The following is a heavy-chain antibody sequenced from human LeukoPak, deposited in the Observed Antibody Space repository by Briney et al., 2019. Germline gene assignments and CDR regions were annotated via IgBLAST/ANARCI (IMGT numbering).Heavy chain of an antibody. CDR2: IKQDGSEK. Sequence: PGGSLRLSCAASGLTFSSYSMNWVRQAPGKGLEWVANIKQDGSEKYYVDSVKGRLTISRDNAKNSLYLQMNSLRAEDTAVYYCARDALAVAGIRYFDYWGQGTLVTVSS. CDR3: ARDALAVAGIRYFDY. V-gene: IGHV3-7*01. J-gene: IGHJ4*02. D-gene: IGHD6-19*01. CDR1: GLTFSSYS.